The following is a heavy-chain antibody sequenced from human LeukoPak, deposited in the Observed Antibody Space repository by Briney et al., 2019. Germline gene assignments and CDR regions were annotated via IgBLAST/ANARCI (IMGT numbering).Heavy chain of an antibody. D-gene: IGHD3-22*01. V-gene: IGHV4-4*07. CDR1: GGSISSYY. J-gene: IGHJ3*02. CDR3: ARGPYSYDSSGAFDI. Sequence: SETLSLTCTVSGGSISSYYWSWIRQPAGKGLEWIGRIYTSGSTKYNPSLKSRVTISVDTSKNQFSLKLSSVTAADTAVYYCARGPYSYDSSGAFDIWGQGTMVTVSS. CDR2: IYTSGST.